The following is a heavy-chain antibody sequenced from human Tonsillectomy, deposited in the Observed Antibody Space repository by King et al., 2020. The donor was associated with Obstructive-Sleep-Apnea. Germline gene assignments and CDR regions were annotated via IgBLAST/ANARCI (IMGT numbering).Heavy chain of an antibody. V-gene: IGHV3-23*04. CDR1: GFTFSSYA. D-gene: IGHD5-12*01. J-gene: IGHJ4*02. CDR2: IRGSGGST. Sequence: VQLVESGGGLVQPGGSLRLSCAASGFTFSSYAMSWVRQAPGKGLEWVSAIRGSGGSTYYADSVKGRFTITRDNSKNTLYLQMNSLRAEDTAVYYCAKSTGVATRGYDYWGQGTLVTVSS. CDR3: AKSTGVATRGYDY.